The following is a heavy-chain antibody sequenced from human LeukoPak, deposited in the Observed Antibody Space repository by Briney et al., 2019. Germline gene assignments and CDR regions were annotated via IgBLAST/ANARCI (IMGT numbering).Heavy chain of an antibody. D-gene: IGHD2-15*01. J-gene: IGHJ5*02. CDR2: IYYSGIT. CDR1: GGSISSTSYY. CDR3: ARQPRYCSGGSCYQDVNWFDP. V-gene: IGHV4-39*01. Sequence: PSETLSLTCTVSGGSISSTSYYWGWIRQPPGKGLEWIGTIYYSGITYYNPSLKSRVTISVDTSKNQFSLKLTSVTAADTAVYYCARQPRYCSGGSCYQDVNWFDPWGQGTLVTVSS.